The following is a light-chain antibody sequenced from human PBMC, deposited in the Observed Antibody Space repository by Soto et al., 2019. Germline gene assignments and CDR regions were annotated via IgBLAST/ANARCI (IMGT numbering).Light chain of an antibody. CDR1: QGISSS. Sequence: DIQLTQSPSFLSASVGDRVTITCRASQGISSSLAWYQQKPGKAPNLLIYAASTLQTGVPTRFSGSGSGTEFTLTISSLQPEDFASYYCEQVNSCPLTFGGGTKVEIK. CDR3: EQVNSCPLT. V-gene: IGKV1-9*01. J-gene: IGKJ4*01. CDR2: AAS.